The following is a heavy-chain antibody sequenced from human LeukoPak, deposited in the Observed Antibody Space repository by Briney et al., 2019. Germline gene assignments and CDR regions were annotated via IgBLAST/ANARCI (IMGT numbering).Heavy chain of an antibody. Sequence: GGSLRLSCAASGFTFSNAWMSWVRQAPGKGLEWVGRIKSKTDGGTTDYAAPVKGRFTISRDDSKNTLYLQMNSLKTEDTAVYYCTTDPDCSSTSCYTNWFGPWGQGTLVTVSS. CDR1: GFTFSNAW. CDR2: IKSKTDGGTT. D-gene: IGHD2-2*02. CDR3: TTDPDCSSTSCYTNWFGP. V-gene: IGHV3-15*01. J-gene: IGHJ5*02.